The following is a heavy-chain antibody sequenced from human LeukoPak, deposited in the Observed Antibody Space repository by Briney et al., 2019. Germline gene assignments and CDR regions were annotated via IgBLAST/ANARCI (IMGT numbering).Heavy chain of an antibody. CDR1: GGSISSGSYY. V-gene: IGHV4-61*02. Sequence: SETLSLTCTVSGGSISSGSYYWSWIRQPAGKGLEWIGRIYTSGSTNYNPSLKSRVTISVDTSKNQFSLKLSSVTAADTAVYYCTRLLVVAANVDYWGQGTLVTVSS. J-gene: IGHJ4*02. CDR3: TRLLVVAANVDY. CDR2: IYTSGST. D-gene: IGHD2-15*01.